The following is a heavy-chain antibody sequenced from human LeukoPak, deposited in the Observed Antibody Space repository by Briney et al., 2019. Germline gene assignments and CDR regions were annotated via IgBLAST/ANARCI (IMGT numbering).Heavy chain of an antibody. CDR2: INHSGST. D-gene: IGHD2-15*01. Sequence: NPSETLSLTCAVYGGSFSGYYWSWIRQPPGKGLEWSGEINHSGSTNYNPSLKSRVTISVDTSKNQFSLKLTSLTAADSAVYYCARNYCTGGSCYVNDDWGQGTLVTVSS. CDR1: GGSFSGYY. J-gene: IGHJ4*02. CDR3: ARNYCTGGSCYVNDD. V-gene: IGHV4-34*01.